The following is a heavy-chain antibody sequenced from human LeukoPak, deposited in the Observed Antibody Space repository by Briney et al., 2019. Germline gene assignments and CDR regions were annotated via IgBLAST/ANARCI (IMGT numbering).Heavy chain of an antibody. Sequence: ASVKVSCKASGYTFTSYGISWVRQAPGQGLEWMGWISAYNGNTNYAQKFQGRVTMTRNTSISTAYMELSSLRSEDTAVYYCARVAYRYCSGGSCYSGLGYWGQGTLVTVSS. CDR3: ARVAYRYCSGGSCYSGLGY. CDR2: ISAYNGNT. D-gene: IGHD2-15*01. CDR1: GYTFTSYG. J-gene: IGHJ4*02. V-gene: IGHV1-18*01.